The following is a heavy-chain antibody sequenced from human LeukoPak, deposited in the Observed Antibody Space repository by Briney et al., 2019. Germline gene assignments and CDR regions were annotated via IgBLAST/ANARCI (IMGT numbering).Heavy chain of an antibody. V-gene: IGHV3-74*01. CDR2: IDSDGSTT. J-gene: IGHJ4*02. D-gene: IGHD2-2*01. Sequence: PGGSLRLSCAVSGFTLSSYWMHWVRQAPGKGLVWVSRIDSDGSTTDYADSVKGRFTISRDNANNTLYLQMNSLRAEDAGVYYCARGLTLLGYCSSTSWLMYYWGQGTLVTVSS. CDR3: ARGLTLLGYCSSTSWLMYY. CDR1: GFTLSSYW.